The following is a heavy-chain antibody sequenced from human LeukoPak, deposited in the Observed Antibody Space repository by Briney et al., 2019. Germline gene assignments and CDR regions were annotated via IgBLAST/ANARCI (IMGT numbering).Heavy chain of an antibody. J-gene: IGHJ4*02. Sequence: GGSLRLSCAASGNYWMHWVRQAPGKGLVWVSHINSDGSWTSYADSVKGRYTISKDNAKNTVYLQMNSLRAEDTAVYYCVSFYETYWGRGTLVTVSS. CDR2: INSDGSWT. CDR3: VSFYETY. CDR1: GNYW. D-gene: IGHD2/OR15-2a*01. V-gene: IGHV3-74*01.